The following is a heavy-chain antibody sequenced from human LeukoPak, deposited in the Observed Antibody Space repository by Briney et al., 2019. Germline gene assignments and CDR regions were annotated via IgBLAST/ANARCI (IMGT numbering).Heavy chain of an antibody. Sequence: QTGGSLRLSCVASGFTFSSYGIHWVRQAPDKGLECVAVISYDGSNKYYADSVKGRFTISRDASDNTLYLQMSSLRVDDTAMYYCARGACSHVGCYNTLLDYWGQGTLVTVSS. D-gene: IGHD2-15*01. CDR1: GFTFSSYG. J-gene: IGHJ4*02. CDR3: ARGACSHVGCYNTLLDY. CDR2: ISYDGSNK. V-gene: IGHV3-30*03.